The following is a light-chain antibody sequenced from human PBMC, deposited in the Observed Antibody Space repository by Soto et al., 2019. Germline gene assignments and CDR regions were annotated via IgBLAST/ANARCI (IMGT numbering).Light chain of an antibody. V-gene: IGKV3-15*01. J-gene: IGKJ1*01. CDR2: GPS. CDR1: QSISSN. CDR3: QQYTHWPVWS. Sequence: EIVLTQSPATLSVSPGERATLSCRASQSISSNLAWYQRKPGQAPRLLIYGPSTRATGVPARFSGSGSGTEFTLTISSLQSEDFAMYYCQQYTHWPVWSFGQGTKVEIK.